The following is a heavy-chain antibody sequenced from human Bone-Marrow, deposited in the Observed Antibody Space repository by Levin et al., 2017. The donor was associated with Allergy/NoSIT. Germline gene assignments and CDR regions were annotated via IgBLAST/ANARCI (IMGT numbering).Heavy chain of an antibody. CDR2: IYYNGKS. D-gene: IGHD4-23*01. CDR3: ARAIPSGGNSYYYYYMDV. J-gene: IGHJ6*03. V-gene: IGHV4-59*01. CDR1: GGSISSYY. Sequence: SETLTLTCTVSGGSISSYYWTWIRQAPEKRLEWIGYIYYNGKSNYNPSLKTRVSISIDTSKNLFSLSLSSVTAADSAIYYCARAIPSGGNSYYYYYMDVWGKGITVTVSS.